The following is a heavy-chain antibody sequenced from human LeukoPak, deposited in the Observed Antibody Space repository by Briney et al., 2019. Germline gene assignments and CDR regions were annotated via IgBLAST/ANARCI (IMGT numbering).Heavy chain of an antibody. D-gene: IGHD3-3*01. CDR1: GFTFGSYG. J-gene: IGHJ4*01. CDR2: IWYDGSNI. CDR3: ARGYDKPDY. Sequence: GRSLRLSCAASGFTFGSYGMHWVCQAPGKRPEWVAVIWYDGSNIYYADSVKGRFTISRDNSKNTLFLQMNSLRAEDTAVYYCARGYDKPDYWGQGTLVTVSS. V-gene: IGHV3-33*01.